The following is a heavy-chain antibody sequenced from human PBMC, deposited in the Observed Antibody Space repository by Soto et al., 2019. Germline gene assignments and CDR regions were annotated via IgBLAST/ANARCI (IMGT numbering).Heavy chain of an antibody. Sequence: GASVKVSCKASGGTLSSYTISWVRQAPGQGLEWMGRIIPILGIANYAQKFQGRVTITADESTSTAYMELSSLRSEDTAVYYCARAHEPSKLRFLEWLLSPRNFPMDVWGQGTTVTVSS. D-gene: IGHD3-3*01. CDR2: IIPILGIA. J-gene: IGHJ6*02. CDR3: ARAHEPSKLRFLEWLLSPRNFPMDV. V-gene: IGHV1-69*02. CDR1: GGTLSSYT.